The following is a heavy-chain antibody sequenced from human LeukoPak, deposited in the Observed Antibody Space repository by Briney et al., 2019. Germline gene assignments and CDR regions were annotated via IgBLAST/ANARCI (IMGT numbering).Heavy chain of an antibody. D-gene: IGHD5-24*01. Sequence: GASLNSSCKGSEYSFTTHLIAWLRQLPGKGLEWVWNVYPGNSETGYSTSFPGQVTISADKSISTAFLQWGSLEASDTAMYYCTRSPRDGYHDAFDIWGQGTMVTVS. CDR3: TRSPRDGYHDAFDI. CDR1: EYSFTTHL. J-gene: IGHJ3*02. V-gene: IGHV5-51*03. CDR2: VYPGNSET.